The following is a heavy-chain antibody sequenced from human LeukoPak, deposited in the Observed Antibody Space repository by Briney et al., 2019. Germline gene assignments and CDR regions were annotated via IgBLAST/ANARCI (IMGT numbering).Heavy chain of an antibody. CDR3: ARSVVGATRGYYYYYMDV. Sequence: SETLSLTCTVSGGSISSYYGSWIRQPPGKGLEWIGYIYYSGSTNYNPSLKSRVTISVDTSKNQFSLKLSSVTAADTAVYYCARSVVGATRGYYYYYMDVWGKGTTVTISS. CDR2: IYYSGST. V-gene: IGHV4-59*01. CDR1: GGSISSYY. D-gene: IGHD1-26*01. J-gene: IGHJ6*03.